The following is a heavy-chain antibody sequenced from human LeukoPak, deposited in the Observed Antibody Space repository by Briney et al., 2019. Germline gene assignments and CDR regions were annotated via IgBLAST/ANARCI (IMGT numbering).Heavy chain of an antibody. J-gene: IGHJ4*02. Sequence: QTGGSLRLSCAVSGFTFSSYWMSWVRQAPGKGLEWVANIKKDGSAKPYVDSVKGRFTISRDNAKNSLFLQMNSLRAEDTAVYYCARDNGWSADFWGQGTLVTVSS. CDR1: GFTFSSYW. D-gene: IGHD2-15*01. V-gene: IGHV3-7*03. CDR3: ARDNGWSADF. CDR2: IKKDGSAK.